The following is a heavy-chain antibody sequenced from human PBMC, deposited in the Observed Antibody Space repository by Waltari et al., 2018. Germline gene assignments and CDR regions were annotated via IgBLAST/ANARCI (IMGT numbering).Heavy chain of an antibody. CDR3: ARVGAATFYYYYGMDV. CDR2: IIPIFGTA. Sequence: QVQLVQSGAEVKKPGSSVKVSCKDSGRTFSSYAITWVRPAPGQGLAWMGGIIPIFGTANDAQKFQGRVTITADESTSTAYMELSSLRSEDTAVYYCARVGAATFYYYYGMDVWGQGTTVTVSS. CDR1: GRTFSSYA. J-gene: IGHJ6*02. V-gene: IGHV1-69*01. D-gene: IGHD2-15*01.